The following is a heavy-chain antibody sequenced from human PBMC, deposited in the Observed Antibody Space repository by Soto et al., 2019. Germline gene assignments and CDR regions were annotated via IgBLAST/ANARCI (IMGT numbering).Heavy chain of an antibody. CDR1: GGTFSSYA. V-gene: IGHV1-69*06. D-gene: IGHD2-15*01. J-gene: IGHJ6*02. Sequence: SVKVSFKASGGTFSSYAISWVRQAPGQGLEWMGGIIPIFGTANYAQKFQGRVTITADKSTSTAYMELSSLRSEDTAVYYCARLDIVVVVAATGPSGMDVWGQGTTVTVSS. CDR2: IIPIFGTA. CDR3: ARLDIVVVVAATGPSGMDV.